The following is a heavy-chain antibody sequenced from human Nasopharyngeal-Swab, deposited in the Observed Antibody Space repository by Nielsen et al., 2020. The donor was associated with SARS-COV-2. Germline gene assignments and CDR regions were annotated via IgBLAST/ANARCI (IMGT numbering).Heavy chain of an antibody. J-gene: IGHJ3*02. V-gene: IGHV3-74*01. CDR2: INTDASRT. Sequence: GESLKISCAASGFTLSNYWIHWVRQTPGKGLLWVSRINTDASRTSYADSVKGRFTISRDNAKNTVYLQMNSLRGEDTAVYYCTRVDVHDAFDMWGQGTMVTVSP. D-gene: IGHD3-16*01. CDR3: TRVDVHDAFDM. CDR1: GFTLSNYW.